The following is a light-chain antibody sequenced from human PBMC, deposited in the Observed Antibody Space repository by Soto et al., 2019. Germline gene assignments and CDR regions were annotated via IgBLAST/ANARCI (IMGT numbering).Light chain of an antibody. J-gene: IGKJ2*01. Sequence: EIVLTQSPGTLSWSPGERATLSCRASQSVSSSYLAWYQQKPGQPPRLLIYGASSRATGIPDRFSGSGSGTDFTLTINRLEPEDFAVYYCQQCGSSPVTFGQGTKLESK. CDR1: QSVSSSY. CDR3: QQCGSSPVT. CDR2: GAS. V-gene: IGKV3-20*01.